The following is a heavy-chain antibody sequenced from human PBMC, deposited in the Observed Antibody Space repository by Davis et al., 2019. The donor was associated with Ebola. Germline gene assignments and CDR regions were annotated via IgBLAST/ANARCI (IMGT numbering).Heavy chain of an antibody. CDR2: INPNSGGT. CDR3: ATYCSGGSCDYYYGMDV. Sequence: ASVKVSCKASGYTFTSYYMHWVRQAPGQGLEWMGWINPNSGGTNYAQKFQGRVTMTRDTSISTAYMELSRLRSDDTAVYYCATYCSGGSCDYYYGMDVWGQGTTVTVSS. D-gene: IGHD2-15*01. CDR1: GYTFTSYY. J-gene: IGHJ6*02. V-gene: IGHV1-2*02.